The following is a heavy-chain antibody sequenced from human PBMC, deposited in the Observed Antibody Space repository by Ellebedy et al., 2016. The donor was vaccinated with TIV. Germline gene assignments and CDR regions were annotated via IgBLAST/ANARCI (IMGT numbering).Heavy chain of an antibody. CDR2: IWYDGSNK. CDR1: GFTFSSYG. V-gene: IGHV3-33*01. Sequence: GESLKISXAASGFTFSSYGMHWVRQAPGKGLEWVAVIWYDGSNKYYADSVKGRFTISRDNSKNTLYLQMNSLRAEDTAVYYCARDPGTPNYYYYYGMDVWGQGTTVTVSS. J-gene: IGHJ6*02. CDR3: ARDPGTPNYYYYYGMDV. D-gene: IGHD1-1*01.